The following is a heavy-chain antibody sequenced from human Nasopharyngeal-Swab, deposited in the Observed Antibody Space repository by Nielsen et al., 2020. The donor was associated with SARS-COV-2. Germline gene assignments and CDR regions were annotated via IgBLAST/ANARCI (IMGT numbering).Heavy chain of an antibody. CDR1: GMAFSSYG. V-gene: IGHV3-30*18. CDR3: AKDSGSGWFSRFDH. CDR2: ISHDGGNE. D-gene: IGHD6-19*01. J-gene: IGHJ4*02. Sequence: RGSLRLSCAASGMAFSSYGMHWVRQAAGKGLEWVTVISHDGGNEYYADSVKGRFTISRDNSKNALYLQMNSLRPEDTATYYCAKDSGSGWFSRFDHWGRGTVVTVSS.